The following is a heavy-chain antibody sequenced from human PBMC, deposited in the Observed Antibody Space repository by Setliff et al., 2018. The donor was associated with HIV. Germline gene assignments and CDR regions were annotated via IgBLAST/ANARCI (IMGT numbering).Heavy chain of an antibody. V-gene: IGHV4-39*01. CDR2: VHQYGST. CDR1: GGSISSSNY. CDR3: SRPMWGPAGDHGTGFYFAL. D-gene: IGHD3-10*01. Sequence: SETLSLTCNLSGGSISSSNYWGWVRQTPGKGLEWIGTVHQYGSTYYNQSLKSRATVFVDKSLNQVSMRLKSVTAADTAIYFCSRPMWGPAGDHGTGFYFALWGRGSQGTVSS. J-gene: IGHJ2*01.